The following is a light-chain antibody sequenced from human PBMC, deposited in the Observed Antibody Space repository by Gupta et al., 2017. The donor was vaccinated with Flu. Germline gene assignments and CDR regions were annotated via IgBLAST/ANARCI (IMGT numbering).Light chain of an antibody. CDR2: EDI. CDR1: TSDVGGSDY. Sequence: VTISCTGTTSDVGGSDYVSWYQQHPGKAPKRMIYEDIKRHSGVPDRFSGSKSGTTASLTITGLQAEDDADDYCCSYAGRNTRWVFGGGTKLTVL. J-gene: IGLJ3*02. V-gene: IGLV2-11*03. CDR3: CSYAGRNTRWV.